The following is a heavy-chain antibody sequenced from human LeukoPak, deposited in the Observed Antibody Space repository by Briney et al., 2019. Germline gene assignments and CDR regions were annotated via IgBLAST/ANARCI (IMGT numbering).Heavy chain of an antibody. J-gene: IGHJ4*02. D-gene: IGHD3-10*01. CDR3: LWFGETHAW. V-gene: IGHV3-30*02. CDR1: GFTFSSYG. CDR2: IRYDGSNK. Sequence: PGGSLRLSCAASGFTFSSYGMHCVLQAPGKGLEWVAFIRYDGSNKYYADSVKGRFTISRDNSKNTLYLQMNSLRAEDTAVYYCLWFGETHAWWGQGTLVTVSS.